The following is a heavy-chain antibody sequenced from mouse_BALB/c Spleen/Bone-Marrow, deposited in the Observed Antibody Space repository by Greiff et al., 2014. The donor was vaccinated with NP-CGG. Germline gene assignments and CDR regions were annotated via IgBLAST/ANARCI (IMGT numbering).Heavy chain of an antibody. CDR1: GYNFTSYW. V-gene: IGHV1-55*01. CDR3: ASGVYYAMDY. Sequence: QVQLQQPGAERVKPGTSVPLSCKASGYNFTSYWVNWVKLRPGQGLEWIGDIYPVSASTNYNEKFRSKATLTVDTSSSTAYMQLSNLASDDSALYYCASGVYYAMDYWGQGTSVTVSS. J-gene: IGHJ4*01. CDR2: IYPVSAST.